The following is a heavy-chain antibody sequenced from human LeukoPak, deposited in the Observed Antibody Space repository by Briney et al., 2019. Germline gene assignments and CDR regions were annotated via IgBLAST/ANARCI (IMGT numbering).Heavy chain of an antibody. CDR1: GFTFSSYW. CDR3: ARESLGDYVWGSYHH. D-gene: IGHD3-16*02. V-gene: IGHV3-7*01. J-gene: IGHJ5*02. CDR2: IKQDGSER. Sequence: GGSLRLSCAASGFTFSSYWMSWVRQAPRKGLEWVANIKQDGSERYYVDSVKGRFTISRDNAKNSLYLQMNSLRAEDTAVYYCARESLGDYVWGSYHHWGQGTLVTVSS.